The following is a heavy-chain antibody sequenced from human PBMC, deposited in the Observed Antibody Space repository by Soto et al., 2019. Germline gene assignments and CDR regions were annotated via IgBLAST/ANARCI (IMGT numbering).Heavy chain of an antibody. Sequence: GGSLRLSCAASGFTFSSYWMHWVRQAPGKGLVWVSRINSDGSSTSYADSVKGRFTISRDNAKNTLYLQMNSLRAEDTAVYYCARDGYSSSSGVWFDPWGQGTLVTVS. CDR2: INSDGSST. CDR1: GFTFSSYW. J-gene: IGHJ5*02. CDR3: ARDGYSSSSGVWFDP. V-gene: IGHV3-74*01. D-gene: IGHD6-6*01.